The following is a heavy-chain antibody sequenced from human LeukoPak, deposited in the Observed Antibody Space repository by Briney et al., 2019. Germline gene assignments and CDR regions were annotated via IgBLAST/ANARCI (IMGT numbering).Heavy chain of an antibody. CDR2: IWHDGSHK. CDR1: GFAFNTYA. Sequence: PGRSLRLSCAASGFAFNTYAMHWVRQAPGQGLEWVALIWHDGSHKFYSNSVRGQFTISRDNSKNTVSLQMNNLRPEDTAVYYCARKFFGWGSYPDFWGRGTLVTVSS. CDR3: ARKFFGWGSYPDF. J-gene: IGHJ4*02. D-gene: IGHD3-10*01. V-gene: IGHV3-33*01.